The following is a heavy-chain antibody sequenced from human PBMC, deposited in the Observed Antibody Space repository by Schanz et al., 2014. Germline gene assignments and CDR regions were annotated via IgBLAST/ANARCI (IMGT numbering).Heavy chain of an antibody. CDR2: LSISGSST. J-gene: IGHJ4*02. CDR3: ARHPSGWFIGHCDY. Sequence: EVQLVESGGAVVRPGGSLRLSCAASGFSFSNYAMSWVRQAPGKGLEWVSALSISGSSTYYADSVKGRFTISRDNSKNTLYVQMNSLRAEDTAVYYCARHPSGWFIGHCDYWGRGALVSVSS. V-gene: IGHV3-23*04. D-gene: IGHD6-19*01. CDR1: GFSFSNYA.